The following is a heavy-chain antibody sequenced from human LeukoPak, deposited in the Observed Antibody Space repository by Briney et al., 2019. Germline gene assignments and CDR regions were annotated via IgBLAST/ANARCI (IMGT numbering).Heavy chain of an antibody. D-gene: IGHD5/OR15-5a*01. Sequence: GGSLRLSCAASGFTVSSNYMSWVRQAPGEGLEWVSVIYSGGSTYYADSVKGRFAISRDNSKNTLYLQMNSLRPEDTAVYYCAKDSVFDYWGQGTLVTVSS. V-gene: IGHV3-53*05. CDR2: IYSGGST. CDR3: AKDSVFDY. J-gene: IGHJ4*02. CDR1: GFTVSSNY.